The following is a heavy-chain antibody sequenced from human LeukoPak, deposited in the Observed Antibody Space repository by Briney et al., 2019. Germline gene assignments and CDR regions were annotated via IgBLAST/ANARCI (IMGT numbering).Heavy chain of an antibody. J-gene: IGHJ5*02. CDR2: IYQRGST. D-gene: IGHD6-13*01. Sequence: SETLSLTCTVSGYSISSGYYWGWIRQPPGKGLEWIGIIYQRGSTYYNPSLKSRVTISVDTSKNQFSLKLSSVTAADTAVYYCARGPSIAAAGTRGDWFDPWGQGTLVTVSS. V-gene: IGHV4-38-2*02. CDR1: GYSISSGYY. CDR3: ARGPSIAAAGTRGDWFDP.